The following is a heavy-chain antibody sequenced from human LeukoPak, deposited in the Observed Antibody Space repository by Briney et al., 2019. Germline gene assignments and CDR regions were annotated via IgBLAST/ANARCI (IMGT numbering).Heavy chain of an antibody. V-gene: IGHV4-59*01. CDR2: IYYSGST. Sequence: SETLSLTCTVSGGSISSYYWSWIRQPPGKGLEWIGYIYYSGSTNYNHSLKSRVTISVDTSKNQFSLKLSSVTAADTAVYYCARDDITMVRGVIDWGQGTLVSVSS. CDR1: GGSISSYY. CDR3: ARDDITMVRGVID. J-gene: IGHJ4*02. D-gene: IGHD3-10*01.